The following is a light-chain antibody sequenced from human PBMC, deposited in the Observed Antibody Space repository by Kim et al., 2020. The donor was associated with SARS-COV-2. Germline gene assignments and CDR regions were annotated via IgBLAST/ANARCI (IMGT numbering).Light chain of an antibody. CDR2: GAS. CDR3: HQLSNTQSI. CDR1: QSVSIN. Sequence: DIEMTQSPSALSASVGDRVTITCRATQSVSINLNWYQQRPGKAPRLLIYGASTLQSGVPSRFSGSGSGTGFTLTISSLQPEDFAIFYCHQLSNTQSIFGQGP. J-gene: IGKJ2*01. V-gene: IGKV1-39*01.